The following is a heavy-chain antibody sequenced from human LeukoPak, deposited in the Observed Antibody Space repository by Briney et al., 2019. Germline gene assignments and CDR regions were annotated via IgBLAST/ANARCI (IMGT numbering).Heavy chain of an antibody. V-gene: IGHV4-30-4*01. CDR2: IYFSGST. Sequence: PSETLSLTCTVSGGSISSGDYYWSWIRQPPGKGLEWIGYIYFSGSTYYNPSLESRVTISVDTSKNQFSLMVISVTAADTAVYYCARYIVVVTASRAFDIWGQGTMVTVSS. D-gene: IGHD2-21*02. J-gene: IGHJ3*02. CDR1: GGSISSGDYY. CDR3: ARYIVVVTASRAFDI.